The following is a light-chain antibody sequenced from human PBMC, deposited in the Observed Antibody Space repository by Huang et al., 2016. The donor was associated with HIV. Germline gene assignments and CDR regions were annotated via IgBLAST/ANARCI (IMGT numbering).Light chain of an antibody. J-gene: IGKJ1*01. CDR3: QQNDNWPWT. CDR2: GAS. Sequence: EIVMTQSPATLSVSPGERATLSCRASQSVSSNLAWYQQKPGQAPRLLLYGASTRATAIPARFSGSGSGTEFTLTISSLQSEDFAVYYCQQNDNWPWTFGQGTKVEIK. CDR1: QSVSSN. V-gene: IGKV3-15*01.